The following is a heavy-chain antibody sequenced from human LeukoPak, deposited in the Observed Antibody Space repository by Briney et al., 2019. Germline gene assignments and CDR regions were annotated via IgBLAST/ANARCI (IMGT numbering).Heavy chain of an antibody. V-gene: IGHV3-21*01. J-gene: IGHJ6*03. Sequence: GGSLRLSCAASGFIFSSYSMNWVRQAPGKGLEWVSSISSSSTYIYYADSVKGRFTISRDNAKNSLYLQMNSLRAEDTAVYYCARGGGTVTTWSMDVWGKGTRSPSP. CDR3: ARGGGTVTTWSMDV. CDR1: GFIFSSYS. D-gene: IGHD4-11*01. CDR2: ISSSSTYI.